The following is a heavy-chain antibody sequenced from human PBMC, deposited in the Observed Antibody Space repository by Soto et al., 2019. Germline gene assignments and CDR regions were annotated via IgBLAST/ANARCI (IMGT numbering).Heavy chain of an antibody. CDR1: GYTFTNYP. CDR2: INSGDGNT. V-gene: IGHV1-3*01. Sequence: QVPLVQSGAEVKEPGASLKASCKASGYTFTNYPMHWVRQAPGQRLEWLGWINSGDGNTKCSPKFQGRVTLARDTSAGTIYVELSSLTLEDTAVYYCASGHCIGDCYIDYWGQGTLVTVSS. CDR3: ASGHCIGDCYIDY. J-gene: IGHJ4*02. D-gene: IGHD2-21*02.